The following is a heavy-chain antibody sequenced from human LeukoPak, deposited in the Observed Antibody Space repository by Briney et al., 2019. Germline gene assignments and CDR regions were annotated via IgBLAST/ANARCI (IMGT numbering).Heavy chain of an antibody. CDR1: GFIFSSYA. V-gene: IGHV3-23*01. CDR3: AKGYTVTTTLVDY. Sequence: GGSLRLSCAASGFIFSSYAMNWVRQAPGKGLEWVSAISGSGGSPYYADSVKGRFTISRDNSKNTLFLQMNSLRAEDTAVYYCAKGYTVTTTLVDYWGQETLVTVSS. CDR2: ISGSGGSP. D-gene: IGHD4-17*01. J-gene: IGHJ4*02.